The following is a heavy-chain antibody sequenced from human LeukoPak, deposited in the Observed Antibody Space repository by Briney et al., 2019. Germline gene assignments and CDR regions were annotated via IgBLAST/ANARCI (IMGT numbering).Heavy chain of an antibody. V-gene: IGHV3-23*01. CDR1: GFTFSISA. D-gene: IGHD4-23*01. J-gene: IGHJ4*02. Sequence: GGSLRLSCATSGFTFSISAMSWVREAPGKGLEWVSAIGTIAGSTYYADSVKGRFTISRDDSRNTLYLQMNSLRVEDTAVYHCAKDSGGNRIVWFDYWGQGTLVTVSS. CDR2: IGTIAGST. CDR3: AKDSGGNRIVWFDY.